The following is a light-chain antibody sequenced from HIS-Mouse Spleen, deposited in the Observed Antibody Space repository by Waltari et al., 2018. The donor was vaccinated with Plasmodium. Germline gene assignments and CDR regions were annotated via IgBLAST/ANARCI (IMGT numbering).Light chain of an antibody. J-gene: IGLJ3*02. CDR2: EDS. V-gene: IGLV3-10*01. Sequence: SYELTQPPSVSVSPGQTARITCSGDALPTKYAYWYQQKSGQAPLLVIDEDSKRPAGIPERCSGSSAGTMATLTISGAQVEDEADYYCYSTDSSGNHRVFGGGTKLTVL. CDR1: ALPTKY. CDR3: YSTDSSGNHRV.